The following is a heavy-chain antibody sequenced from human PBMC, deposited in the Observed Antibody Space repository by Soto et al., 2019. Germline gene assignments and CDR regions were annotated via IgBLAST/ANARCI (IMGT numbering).Heavy chain of an antibody. J-gene: IGHJ6*02. CDR2: IIPIFGTA. V-gene: IGHV1-69*13. Sequence: SGKVSCKASGCTFSSYAISWVRQAPGQGLEWMGGIIPIFGTANYAQKFQGRVTITADESTSTAYMELSSLRSEDTAVYYCARDVAVAVDYYYYYGMEVWGQGTTVTVS. CDR3: ARDVAVAVDYYYYYGMEV. D-gene: IGHD6-19*01. CDR1: GCTFSSYA.